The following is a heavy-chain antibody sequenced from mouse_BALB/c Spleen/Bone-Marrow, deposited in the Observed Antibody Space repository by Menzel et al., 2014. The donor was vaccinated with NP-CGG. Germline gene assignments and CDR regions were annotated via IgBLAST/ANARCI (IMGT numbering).Heavy chain of an antibody. J-gene: IGHJ2*01. CDR2: ISCYNGAT. Sequence: LAQTGASVKIFCKASGYSFTGYYMHWVKQSHGKSLEWIGYISCYNGATSYNQKFKGKATFTVDTSSSTAYMQFNSLTSEDSAVYYCAGGDGYYVDFDYWGQGTTLTVSS. CDR3: AGGDGYYVDFDY. CDR1: GYSFTGYY. D-gene: IGHD2-3*01. V-gene: IGHV1S34*01.